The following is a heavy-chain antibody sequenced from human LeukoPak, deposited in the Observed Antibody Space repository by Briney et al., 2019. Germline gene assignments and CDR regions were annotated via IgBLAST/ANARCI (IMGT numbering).Heavy chain of an antibody. CDR1: GFTFYDFG. V-gene: IGHV3-20*04. CDR2: INWNGAST. D-gene: IGHD6-19*01. J-gene: IGHJ4*02. Sequence: PGGSLRLSCAASGFTFYDFGMSWVRQAPGKGLEWVSGINWNGASTGYADSVKGRFSISRDNAKKSLYLQMNSLRAEDTALYYCARDRKYSSGWYRWWPFDYWGQGTLVTVSS. CDR3: ARDRKYSSGWYRWWPFDY.